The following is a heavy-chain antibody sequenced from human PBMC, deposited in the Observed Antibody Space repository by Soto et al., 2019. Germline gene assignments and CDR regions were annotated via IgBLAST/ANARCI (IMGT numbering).Heavy chain of an antibody. CDR1: GGSISSSSYY. CDR3: ARHEVVGAHFDY. Sequence: SETLSLTCTVSGGSISSSSYYWGWIRQPPGKGLEWIGSIYYSGSTYYNPSLKSRVTISVDTSKNQFSLKLSSVTAAVTAVYYCARHEVVGAHFDYWGQGTLVTVSS. CDR2: IYYSGST. V-gene: IGHV4-39*01. J-gene: IGHJ4*02. D-gene: IGHD1-26*01.